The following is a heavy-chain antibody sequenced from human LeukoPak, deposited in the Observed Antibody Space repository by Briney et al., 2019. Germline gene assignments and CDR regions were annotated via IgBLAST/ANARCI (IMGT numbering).Heavy chain of an antibody. J-gene: IGHJ5*02. V-gene: IGHV3-48*03. D-gene: IGHD6-13*01. CDR3: AKGQSSSWYGWFDP. Sequence: GGSLRLSCAASGFTFSSYEMNWVRQAPGKGLEWVSHISSSGSTIYYADSVKGRFTISRDNSKNTLYLQMNSLRAEDTAVYYCAKGQSSSWYGWFDPWGQGTLVTVSS. CDR2: ISSSGSTI. CDR1: GFTFSSYE.